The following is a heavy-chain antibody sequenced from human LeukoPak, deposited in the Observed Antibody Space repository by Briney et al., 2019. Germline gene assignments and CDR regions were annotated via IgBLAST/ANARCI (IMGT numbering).Heavy chain of an antibody. CDR1: GYTLTELS. J-gene: IGHJ2*01. D-gene: IGHD1-26*01. CDR3: ATVKGVKWELSYWYFDL. V-gene: IGHV1-24*01. CDR2: FDPEDGET. Sequence: ASVKVSCKVSGYTLTELSMHWVRQAPGKGLEWMGGFDPEDGETIYAQKFQGRVTMTEDTSTDTAYMELSSLRSEDTAVYYCATVKGVKWELSYWYFDLWGRGTLVTVSS.